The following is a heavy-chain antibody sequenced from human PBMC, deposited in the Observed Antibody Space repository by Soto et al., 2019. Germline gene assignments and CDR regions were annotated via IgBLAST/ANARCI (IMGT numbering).Heavy chain of an antibody. CDR1: GGTISGYY. V-gene: IGHV4-4*07. CDR3: ARGQRFSDWFDP. Sequence: PSETLSLTCSVSGGTISGYYWTWIRQPAGKGLEWIGRIYSSGNTKYNPSLQSRVTMSLDTSNNQFSLRLTSVTAADAAVYYCARGQRFSDWFDPWGQGTLVTVSS. D-gene: IGHD3-3*01. J-gene: IGHJ5*02. CDR2: IYSSGNT.